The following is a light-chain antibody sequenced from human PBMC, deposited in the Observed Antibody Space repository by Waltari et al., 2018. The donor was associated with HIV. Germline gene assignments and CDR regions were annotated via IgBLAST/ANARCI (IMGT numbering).Light chain of an antibody. Sequence: SYELPQPPSVSVSPGQTARIPCSGGGLAQSYSYWYQQKPGQAPVLVMCKDSERPSGIPERFSGSSSGKTVTLTISGVQAEDEADYYCQSSDSSDISVFGGGTKLTVL. CDR3: QSSDSSDISV. CDR2: KDS. CDR1: GLAQSY. J-gene: IGLJ3*02. V-gene: IGLV3-25*03.